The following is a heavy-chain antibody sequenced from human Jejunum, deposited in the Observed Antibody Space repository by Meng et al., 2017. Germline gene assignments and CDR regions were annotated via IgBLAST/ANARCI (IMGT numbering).Heavy chain of an antibody. D-gene: IGHD3-10*01. CDR1: GYSFTGYG. V-gene: IGHV1-18*01. Sequence: ASVKVSCKASGYSFTGYGISWVRQAPGQGREGMGWINAYNGNTNYAQKIQGRVTMTTDTPTSTAYTVLRSLRSDDTAVYYCARDGFSFTMVRGGRYWGQGTLVTVSS. J-gene: IGHJ4*02. CDR3: ARDGFSFTMVRGGRY. CDR2: INAYNGNT.